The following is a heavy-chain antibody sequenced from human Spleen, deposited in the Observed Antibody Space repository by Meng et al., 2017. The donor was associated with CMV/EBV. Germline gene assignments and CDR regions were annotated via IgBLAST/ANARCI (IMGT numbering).Heavy chain of an antibody. CDR2: IYSAGYT. V-gene: IGHV3-66*02. CDR3: AKAYSSSWYREYYDY. Sequence: GESLKISCAASGFNVNDKYMSWVRQAPGKGLEWVSVIYSAGYTYYADSVKGRFTISRDNSKNTVYLQMSSLKPEDTAVYYCAKAYSSSWYREYYDYWGQGTLVTVSS. D-gene: IGHD6-13*01. J-gene: IGHJ4*02. CDR1: GFNVNDKY.